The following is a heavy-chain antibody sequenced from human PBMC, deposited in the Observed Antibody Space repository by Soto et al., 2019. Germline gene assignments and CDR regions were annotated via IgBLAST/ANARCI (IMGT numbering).Heavy chain of an antibody. CDR3: AKERATTTAFDY. J-gene: IGHJ4*02. V-gene: IGHV3-23*01. Sequence: GGSLRLSCEASGFTFSGFDMHWVRQPTGKGLEWVSLITDNGGSTYYADSVKGRFTISRDNTKNTLFLQMNSLRAEDTAVYYCAKERATTTAFDYWGQGALVTVSS. CDR2: ITDNGGST. CDR1: GFTFSGFD. D-gene: IGHD4-17*01.